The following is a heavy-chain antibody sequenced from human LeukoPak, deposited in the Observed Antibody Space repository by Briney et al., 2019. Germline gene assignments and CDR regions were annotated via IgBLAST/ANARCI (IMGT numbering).Heavy chain of an antibody. D-gene: IGHD6-13*01. CDR3: AAYPGIAAANDY. CDR1: GFTFDDYA. V-gene: IGHV3-9*01. Sequence: GGSLRLSCAASGFTFDDYAMHWVRQAPGKGLEWVSGISWNSGSIGYADSVKGRFTISRDNAKNSLYLQMNSLRAEDTALYYCAAYPGIAAANDYWGQGTLVSVSS. CDR2: ISWNSGSI. J-gene: IGHJ4*02.